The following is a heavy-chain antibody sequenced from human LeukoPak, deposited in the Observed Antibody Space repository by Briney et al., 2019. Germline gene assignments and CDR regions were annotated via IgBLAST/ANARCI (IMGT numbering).Heavy chain of an antibody. Sequence: GGSLRLSCAASGFTFSSYGMHWVRQAPGKGLEWVAVISYDGSNKYYADSVKGRFTISRDNSKNTLYLQMNSLRVEDTALYYCAKGGVWGQRIAVTVSS. J-gene: IGHJ6*02. V-gene: IGHV3-30*18. CDR2: ISYDGSNK. CDR3: AKGGV. CDR1: GFTFSSYG.